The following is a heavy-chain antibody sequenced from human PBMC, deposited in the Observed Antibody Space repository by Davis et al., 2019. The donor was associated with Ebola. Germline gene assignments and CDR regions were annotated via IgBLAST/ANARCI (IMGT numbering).Heavy chain of an antibody. J-gene: IGHJ4*02. CDR2: LSGRGGST. Sequence: GESLKISCAASGFTFSTYAMSWVRQSPGQGLEWVSALSGRGGSTYYADSVKGRFTISSDNSKNTLYLQMNSLRAEDTAVYYCAKDFGNSYGYFDFWGQGSLVTVSS. CDR3: AKDFGNSYGYFDF. V-gene: IGHV3-23*01. CDR1: GFTFSTYA. D-gene: IGHD5-18*01.